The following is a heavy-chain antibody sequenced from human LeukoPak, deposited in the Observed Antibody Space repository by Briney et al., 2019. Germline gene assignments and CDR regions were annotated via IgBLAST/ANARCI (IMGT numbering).Heavy chain of an antibody. CDR1: GGSISSYY. Sequence: SETLSLTCTVSGGSISSYYWSWIRQPPGKGLEWIGYIYYSGSTNYNPSLKSRVTISVDTSKNQSSLKLSSVTAADTAVYYCARIVDSSGLLEGPDAFDIWGQGTMVTVSS. V-gene: IGHV4-59*08. CDR3: ARIVDSSGLLEGPDAFDI. CDR2: IYYSGST. J-gene: IGHJ3*02. D-gene: IGHD3-22*01.